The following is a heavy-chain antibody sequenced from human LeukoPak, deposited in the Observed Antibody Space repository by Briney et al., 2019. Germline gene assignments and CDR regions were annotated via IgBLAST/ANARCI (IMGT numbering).Heavy chain of an antibody. CDR1: GGSISSYY. Sequence: SETLSLTCIVSGGSISSYYWSWIRQPAGKGLEWIGRIYTSGSTNYNPSLKSRVTISVDTSKNQFSLKLSSVTAADTAVYYCARHYYSSSPGTFDYWGQGTLVTVSS. D-gene: IGHD6-13*01. V-gene: IGHV4-4*07. CDR2: IYTSGST. J-gene: IGHJ4*02. CDR3: ARHYYSSSPGTFDY.